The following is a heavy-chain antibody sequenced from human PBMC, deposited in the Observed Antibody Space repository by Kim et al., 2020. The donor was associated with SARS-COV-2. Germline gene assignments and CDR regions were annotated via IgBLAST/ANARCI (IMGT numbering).Heavy chain of an antibody. J-gene: IGHJ4*02. D-gene: IGHD3-9*01. Sequence: SETLSLTCTVSGGSISSSSYYWGWIRQPPGKGLEWIGSIYYSGSTYYNPSLKSRVTISVDTSKNQFSLKLSSVTAADTAVYYCARGVYYDILTGHLDYWGQGTLVTVSS. CDR3: ARGVYYDILTGHLDY. CDR1: GGSISSSSYY. CDR2: IYYSGST. V-gene: IGHV4-39*07.